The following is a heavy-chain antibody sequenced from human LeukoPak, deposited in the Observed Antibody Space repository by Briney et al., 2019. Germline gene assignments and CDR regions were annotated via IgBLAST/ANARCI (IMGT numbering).Heavy chain of an antibody. Sequence: GGSLRLSCAASGFTFSDYYMSWIRQAPGKGLEWVSYSSSSSSHTNYADSVKGRFTISRDNAKNSLYLQMNSLRAEDTAVYYCARDAMAGDYWGQGTLVTVSS. J-gene: IGHJ4*02. V-gene: IGHV3-11*06. CDR3: ARDAMAGDY. D-gene: IGHD2-8*01. CDR1: GFTFSDYY. CDR2: SSSSSSHT.